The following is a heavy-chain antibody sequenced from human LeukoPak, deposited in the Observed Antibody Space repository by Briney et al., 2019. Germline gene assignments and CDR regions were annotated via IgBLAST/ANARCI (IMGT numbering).Heavy chain of an antibody. CDR2: IYSSGST. Sequence: SETPSLTCTVSSASISTYYWSWIRQPAGKGLEWIGRIYSSGSTDYNPSLKSRVTMSVDTSKNKFSLKLSSVTAADTAVYYCARDSGTTGEVKFDPWGQGTLVTVSS. CDR3: ARDSGTTGEVKFDP. D-gene: IGHD3-10*01. V-gene: IGHV4-4*07. J-gene: IGHJ5*02. CDR1: SASISTYY.